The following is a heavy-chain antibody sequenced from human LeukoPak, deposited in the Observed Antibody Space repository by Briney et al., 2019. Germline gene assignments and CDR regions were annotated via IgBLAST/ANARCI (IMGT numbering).Heavy chain of an antibody. V-gene: IGHV3-74*01. D-gene: IGHD6-6*01. CDR1: GFTFSSYW. CDR3: ARAPLVTARLFDY. Sequence: GGSLRLSCAASGFTFSSYWMNWVRQAPGKGLVWVSRIASDGSSTTYADSVKGRFTISRDNAKNSLYLQMNSLRAEDTAVYYCARAPLVTARLFDYWGQGTLVTVSS. J-gene: IGHJ4*02. CDR2: IASDGSST.